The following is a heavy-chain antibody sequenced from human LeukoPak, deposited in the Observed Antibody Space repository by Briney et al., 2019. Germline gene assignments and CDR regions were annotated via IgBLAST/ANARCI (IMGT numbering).Heavy chain of an antibody. J-gene: IGHJ4*02. V-gene: IGHV3-64D*09. CDR2: INDNGGRT. D-gene: IGHD1-26*01. CDR3: VKDVGESYALVG. CDR1: GFTFSRYA. Sequence: PGGSLRLSCSASGFTFSRYAMHWVRQAPGKGLEYVSGINDNGGRTHYGDSVKGRFSISRDNTKNTLHLQMSTLRAEDTALYYCVKDVGESYALVGRGQGMLVTVAS.